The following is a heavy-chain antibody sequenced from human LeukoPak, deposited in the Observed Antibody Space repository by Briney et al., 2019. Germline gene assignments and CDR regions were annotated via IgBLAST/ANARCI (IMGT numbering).Heavy chain of an antibody. D-gene: IGHD3-10*01. V-gene: IGHV4-30-2*01. CDR3: ARGSYYYGSGSYLRWGHYYYGMDV. CDR2: IYHSGST. J-gene: IGHJ6*02. Sequence: PSETLSLTCAVSGGSISSGGYSWSWIRQPPGKGLEWIGYIYHSGSTYYNPSLKSRVTISVDTSKNQFSLKLSSVTAADTAVYYCARGSYYYGSGSYLRWGHYYYGMDVWGQGTTVTVSS. CDR1: GGSISSGGYS.